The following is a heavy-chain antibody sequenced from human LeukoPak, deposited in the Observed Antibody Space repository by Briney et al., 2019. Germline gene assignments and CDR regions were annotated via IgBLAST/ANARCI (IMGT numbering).Heavy chain of an antibody. CDR1: GCTFSNYW. V-gene: IGHV3-7*01. D-gene: IGHD3-3*01. CDR3: ARSITIFGVGHFDY. J-gene: IGHJ4*02. Sequence: GGSLRLSCAASGCTFSNYWMSWVRQAPGKGLEWVANIKQDGSEKYYVDSVKGRFTISRDNAKNSLYLQMNSLRAEDMAVYYCARSITIFGVGHFDYWGQGTLVTVSS. CDR2: IKQDGSEK.